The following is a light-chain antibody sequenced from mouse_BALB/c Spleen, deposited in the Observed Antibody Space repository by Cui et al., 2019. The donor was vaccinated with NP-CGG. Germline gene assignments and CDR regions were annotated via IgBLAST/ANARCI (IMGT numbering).Light chain of an antibody. CDR3: ALWYSNHWV. J-gene: IGLJ1*01. CDR1: TGAVTTSNY. CDR2: GTN. Sequence: QAVVTQESALTTSPGETVTLTCRSSTGAVTTSNYANWVQEKPDHLFTGLIGGTNNRPPGVPARFSGSLIGDKAALTITGAQTEDEAIYFCALWYSNHWVFCGGTKLTVL. V-gene: IGLV1*01.